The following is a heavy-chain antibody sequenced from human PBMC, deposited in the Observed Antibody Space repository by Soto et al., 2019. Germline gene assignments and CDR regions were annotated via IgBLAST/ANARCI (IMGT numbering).Heavy chain of an antibody. Sequence: QVQLQESGPGLVKPSETLSLTCTVSGGSISSYYWSWIRQPPGKGLEWIGYIYYSVSTNYNPSLKCRVTISVDTSKHQFSLKLSSVTAADTAVYYCARNEGYCSGGSCAGYAFDIWGQGTMVTVSS. CDR1: GGSISSYY. J-gene: IGHJ3*02. CDR2: IYYSVST. CDR3: ARNEGYCSGGSCAGYAFDI. D-gene: IGHD2-15*01. V-gene: IGHV4-59*01.